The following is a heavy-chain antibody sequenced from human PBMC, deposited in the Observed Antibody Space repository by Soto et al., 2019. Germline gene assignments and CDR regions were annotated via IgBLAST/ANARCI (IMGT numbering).Heavy chain of an antibody. V-gene: IGHV4-31*03. CDR3: ARGAESIAAAENYFDY. D-gene: IGHD6-13*01. CDR1: GGSISSGGYY. CDR2: IYYSGST. J-gene: IGHJ4*02. Sequence: SETLSLTCTVSGGSISSGGYYWSWIRRHPGKGLEWIGYIYYSGSTYYNPSLKSRVTISVDTSKNQFSLKLGSVTAADTAVYYCARGAESIAAAENYFDYWGQGTLVTVSS.